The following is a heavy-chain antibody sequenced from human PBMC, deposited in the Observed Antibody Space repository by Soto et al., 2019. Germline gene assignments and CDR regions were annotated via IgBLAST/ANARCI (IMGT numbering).Heavy chain of an antibody. CDR1: AGTFSSYT. CDR2: IIPILGRA. J-gene: IGHJ4*02. Sequence: QGQLVQSGAEVKKPGSSVKVSCKASAGTFSSYTISWVRQAPGQGLEWMGRIIPILGRATYAQKFQGRVTRTADQTTSAADMELSSLSSEDTAVYYCARDYCSVGSCPFDYWGQGTLVTVSS. V-gene: IGHV1-69*08. D-gene: IGHD2-15*01. CDR3: ARDYCSVGSCPFDY.